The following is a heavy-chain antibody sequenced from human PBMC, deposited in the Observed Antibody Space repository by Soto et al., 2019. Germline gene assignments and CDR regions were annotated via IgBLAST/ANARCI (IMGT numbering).Heavy chain of an antibody. CDR2: IWYDGSNK. V-gene: IGHV3-33*01. Sequence: QVQLVESGGGVVQPGRSLRLSCAASGFTFSSYGMHWVRQAPGKGLEWVAVIWYDGSNKYYADSVKGRFTISRDNSKNTLYLKMNSLRAGDTAVYYCARDQLRYFDWYSYGMDVWGQGTTVTVSS. CDR3: ARDQLRYFDWYSYGMDV. D-gene: IGHD3-9*01. CDR1: GFTFSSYG. J-gene: IGHJ6*02.